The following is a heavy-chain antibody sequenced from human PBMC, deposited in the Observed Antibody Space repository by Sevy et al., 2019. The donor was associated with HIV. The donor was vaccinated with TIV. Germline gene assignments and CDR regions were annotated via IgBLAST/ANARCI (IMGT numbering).Heavy chain of an antibody. J-gene: IGHJ6*02. D-gene: IGHD6-19*01. CDR2: ISYDGSNK. V-gene: IGHV3-30*03. CDR3: AIDPMSSRWAYYYYYGMDV. Sequence: GGSLRLSCAASGFTFSSYGMHWVRQAPGKGLEWVAVISYDGSNKYYADSVKGRFTISRDNSKNMLYLQMNSLRAEDTAVYYCAIDPMSSRWAYYYYYGMDVWGQGTTVTVSS. CDR1: GFTFSSYG.